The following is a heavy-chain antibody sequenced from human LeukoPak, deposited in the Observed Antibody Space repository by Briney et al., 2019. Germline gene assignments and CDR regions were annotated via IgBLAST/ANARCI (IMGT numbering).Heavy chain of an antibody. Sequence: SETLSLTCTVSGYSISSGYYWGWIRQPPGKGLEWIGSIYHSGSTYCNPSLKSRVTISVDTSKNQFCLKLSSVTAADTAVYYCARADFSYYYGSGSYHYFDYWGQGTLVTVSS. CDR1: GYSISSGYY. V-gene: IGHV4-38-2*02. CDR2: IYHSGST. CDR3: ARADFSYYYGSGSYHYFDY. D-gene: IGHD3-10*01. J-gene: IGHJ4*02.